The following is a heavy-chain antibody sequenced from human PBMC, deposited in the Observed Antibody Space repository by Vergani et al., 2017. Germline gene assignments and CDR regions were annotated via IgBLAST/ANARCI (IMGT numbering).Heavy chain of an antibody. CDR1: GGTFSSYT. D-gene: IGHD6-13*01. Sequence: QVQLVQSGAEVKKPGSSVKVSCKASGGTFSSYTISWVRQAPGQGLEWMGRIIPILGIANYAQKFQGRVTITADKSTSTAYMELSSLRSDDTAVYYCARDVGASYSSSWYGFDYWGQGTLVTVSS. CDR2: IIPILGIA. CDR3: ARDVGASYSSSWYGFDY. V-gene: IGHV1-69*08. J-gene: IGHJ4*02.